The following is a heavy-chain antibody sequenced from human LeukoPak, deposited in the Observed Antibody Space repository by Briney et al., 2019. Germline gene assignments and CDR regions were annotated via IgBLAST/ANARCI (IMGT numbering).Heavy chain of an antibody. V-gene: IGHV3-33*01. D-gene: IGHD3-3*01. Sequence: GGSLRLSCAASGFTFSSYGMPWVRQAPGKGLEWVAVIWYDGSNKYYADSVKGRFTISRDNSKNTLYLQMNSLRAEDTAVYYCAREAGYDFWSGYLSRYYYYGMDVWGQGTTVTVSS. CDR1: GFTFSSYG. J-gene: IGHJ6*02. CDR2: IWYDGSNK. CDR3: AREAGYDFWSGYLSRYYYYGMDV.